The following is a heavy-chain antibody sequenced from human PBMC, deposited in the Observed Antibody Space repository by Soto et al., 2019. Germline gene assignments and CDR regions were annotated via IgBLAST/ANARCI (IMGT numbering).Heavy chain of an antibody. CDR1: GYTFTSYG. CDR3: ARLVAGAPPKDI. V-gene: IGHV1-18*01. Sequence: ASVKVSCKASGYTFTSYGISWVRQAPGQGLEWMGWISAYNGNTNYAQKLQGRVTMTTDTSTSTAYMELRSLRSGDTAVYYCARLVAGAPPKDIWGQGTMVTVSS. D-gene: IGHD1-26*01. CDR2: ISAYNGNT. J-gene: IGHJ3*02.